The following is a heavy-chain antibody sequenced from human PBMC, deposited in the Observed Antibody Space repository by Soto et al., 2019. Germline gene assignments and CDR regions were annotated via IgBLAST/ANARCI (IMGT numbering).Heavy chain of an antibody. D-gene: IGHD6-13*01. V-gene: IGHV1-18*01. CDR2: ISPYSGNT. J-gene: IGHJ5*02. CDR1: GYTFTTYG. Sequence: QVQLVQSGAEVKKPGASVKVSCKASGYTFTTYGITWVRQAPGQGLEWMGWISPYSGNTNYAQKLQGRVTITTDPSTSTSYMELRSLRADATAVYYCARGGSWSGVGWFDPWGQGTLVTVSS. CDR3: ARGGSWSGVGWFDP.